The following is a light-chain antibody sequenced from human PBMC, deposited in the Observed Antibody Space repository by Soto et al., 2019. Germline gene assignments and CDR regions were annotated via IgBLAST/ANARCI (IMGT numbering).Light chain of an antibody. CDR2: DAS. V-gene: IGKV3-11*01. J-gene: IGKJ4*01. CDR3: QQRSNS. Sequence: EIVLTQSPATLSLSPGERATLSCRASPSVSSYLAWYQQKPGQAPRLLIYDASNRATGIPARFSGSGSGTDFTLTISSLEPEDFAVDYGQQRSNSFGGGTKVEIK. CDR1: PSVSSY.